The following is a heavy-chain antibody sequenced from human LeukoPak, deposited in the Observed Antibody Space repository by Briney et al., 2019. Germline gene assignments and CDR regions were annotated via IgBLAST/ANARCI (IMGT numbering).Heavy chain of an antibody. CDR3: ARDPPHTQLWLFGGE. D-gene: IGHD5-18*01. CDR1: GYSISSGYY. J-gene: IGHJ4*02. CDR2: IYHSGST. V-gene: IGHV4-38-2*02. Sequence: PSETLSLTCTVSGYSISSGYYWGWIRQPPGKGLEWIGSIYHSGSTYYNPSLKSRVTISVDTSKNQFSLKLSSVTAADTAVYYCARDPPHTQLWLFGGEWGQGTLVTVSS.